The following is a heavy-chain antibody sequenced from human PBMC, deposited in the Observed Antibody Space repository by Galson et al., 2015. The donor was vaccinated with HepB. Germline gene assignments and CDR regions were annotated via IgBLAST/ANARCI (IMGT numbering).Heavy chain of an antibody. J-gene: IGHJ6*02. Sequence: SLRLSCATSGFTFSSYAMSWVRQAPGKGLEWVSGFSASGGSSYYAYSVKGRFTISRDNSKNTLYLQMNSLRAEDTAIYYCAKDALTLEVDYYYGMDVWGHGTTVTVSS. CDR3: AKDALTLEVDYYYGMDV. CDR1: GFTFSSYA. CDR2: FSASGGSS. V-gene: IGHV3-23*01. D-gene: IGHD1-1*01.